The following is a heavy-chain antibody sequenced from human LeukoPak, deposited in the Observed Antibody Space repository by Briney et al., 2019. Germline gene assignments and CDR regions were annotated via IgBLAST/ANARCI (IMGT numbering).Heavy chain of an antibody. J-gene: IGHJ6*03. V-gene: IGHV3-21*01. D-gene: IGHD6-13*01. CDR2: ISSSSSYI. Sequence: GGSLRLSCAASGFTFSSYSMNWVRQAPGKGLEWVSSISSSSSYIYYADSVKGRFTISRDNAKNSLYLQMNSLRAEDTAVYYCAREEFQWASSWYYYYMDVWGKGTTVTVSS. CDR3: AREEFQWASSWYYYYMDV. CDR1: GFTFSSYS.